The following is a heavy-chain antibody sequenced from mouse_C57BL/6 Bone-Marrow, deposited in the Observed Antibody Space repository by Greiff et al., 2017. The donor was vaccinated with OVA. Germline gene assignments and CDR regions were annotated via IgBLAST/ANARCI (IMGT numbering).Heavy chain of an antibody. CDR1: GYTFTSYW. D-gene: IGHD2-4*01. CDR3: ASHDYDVSWFAY. V-gene: IGHV1-64*01. J-gene: IGHJ3*01. Sequence: VQLQQPGAELVKPGASVKLSCKASGYTFTSYWMHWVKQRPGQGLEWIGMIHPNSGSTNYNEKFKSKATLTVDKSSSTAYMQLSSLTSEDSAVYYCASHDYDVSWFAYWGQGTLVTVSA. CDR2: IHPNSGST.